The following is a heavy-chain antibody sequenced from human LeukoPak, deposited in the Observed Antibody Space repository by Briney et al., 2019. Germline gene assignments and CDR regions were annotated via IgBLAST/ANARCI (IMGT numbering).Heavy chain of an antibody. V-gene: IGHV3-7*01. CDR3: ARAIAAAGKGPNDY. Sequence: PGGSLRLSCAASGFMFSSSWMSWVRQTPGKGLEWVANIKQDGSEKYYVDSVEGRFTISRDNAKNSLYLQMNSLRAEDTAVYYCARAIAAAGKGPNDYWGQGTLVTVSS. CDR1: GFMFSSSW. J-gene: IGHJ4*02. D-gene: IGHD6-13*01. CDR2: IKQDGSEK.